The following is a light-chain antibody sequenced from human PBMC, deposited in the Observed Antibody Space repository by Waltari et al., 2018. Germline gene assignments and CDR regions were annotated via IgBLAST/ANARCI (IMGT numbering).Light chain of an antibody. CDR3: QQYNNWPLT. CDR2: RAS. J-gene: IGKJ4*01. CDR1: QRVTNN. Sequence: EIVMTQSPATLSLSPGERATLSCRASQRVTNNLAWYQQKPGQAPRLLIYRASTRATSIPARIRGSGSGTEFTLTISSLQSEDFAFYYCQQYNNWPLTFGGGTKVEIK. V-gene: IGKV3-15*01.